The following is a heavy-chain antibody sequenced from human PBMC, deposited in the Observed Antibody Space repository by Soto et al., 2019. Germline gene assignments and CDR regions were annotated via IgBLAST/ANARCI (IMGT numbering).Heavy chain of an antibody. J-gene: IGHJ4*02. V-gene: IGHV4-34*01. D-gene: IGHD2-2*01. CDR3: ARARYCSSTSCYYHYFDY. Sequence: SETLSLTCAVYGGSFSGYHWSWIRQPPGKGLEWIGEINHSGSTNYNPSLNSRVTISVDTSKNQFSLKLSSVTAADTAVYYCARARYCSSTSCYYHYFDYWGQGTLVTVSS. CDR2: INHSGST. CDR1: GGSFSGYH.